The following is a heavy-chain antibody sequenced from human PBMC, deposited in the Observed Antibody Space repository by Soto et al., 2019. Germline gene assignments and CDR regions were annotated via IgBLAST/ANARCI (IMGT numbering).Heavy chain of an antibody. CDR3: AKDWYYYGSGSYQNPGGRYYYYYLDV. J-gene: IGHJ6*03. CDR1: GFTFSSYG. D-gene: IGHD3-10*01. V-gene: IGHV3-30*18. CDR2: ISYDGSNK. Sequence: QVQLVESGGGVVQPGRSLRLSCAASGFTFSSYGMHWVRQAPGKGLEWVAVISYDGSNKYYADSAKGRFTISRDNSKNKLYMQMNSLRAKDTAVYYCAKDWYYYGSGSYQNPGGRYYYYYLDVWGKGTTVTVSS.